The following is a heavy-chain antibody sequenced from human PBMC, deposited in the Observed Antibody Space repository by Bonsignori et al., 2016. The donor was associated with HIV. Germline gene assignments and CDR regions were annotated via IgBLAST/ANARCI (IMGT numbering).Heavy chain of an antibody. D-gene: IGHD4-17*01. CDR3: AREQAVTNDWFDP. CDR1: GFTFSDYY. CDR2: ISSSGSTI. Sequence: GGSLRLSCAASGFTFSDYYMSWIRQAPGKGLEWVSYISSSGSTIYYADSVKGRFTISRDNAKNSLYLQMNTLRAEDTAVYYCAREQAVTNDWFDPWGRGTLVTVSS. V-gene: IGHV3-11*01. J-gene: IGHJ5*02.